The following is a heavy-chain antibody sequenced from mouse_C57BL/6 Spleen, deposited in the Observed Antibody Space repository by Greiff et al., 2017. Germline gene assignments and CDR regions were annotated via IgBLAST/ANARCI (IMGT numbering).Heavy chain of an antibody. V-gene: IGHV1-39*01. CDR2: INPKDGST. D-gene: IGHD1-1*01. CDR3: ASDCYGSIDY. J-gene: IGHJ2*01. CDR1: GYSFTDYD. Sequence: EVQLQQSGPELVKPGASVKLSCKASGYSFTDYDINWVKQRPGKGLEWIGVINPKDGSTKYNQKFKGKATLTVDQSSSTAYMQLNSLTSEDSAVYYCASDCYGSIDYWGQGTTLTVAS.